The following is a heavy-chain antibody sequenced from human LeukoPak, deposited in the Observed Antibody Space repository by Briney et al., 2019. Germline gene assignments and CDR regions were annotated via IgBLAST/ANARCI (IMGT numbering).Heavy chain of an antibody. CDR2: IYYSGST. Sequence: SETLSLTCTVSGGSISSYYWSWIRQPPGKGLEWIGYIYYSGSTNYNPSLKSRVTISVDTSKDQFSLKLSSVTAADTAVYYCARDQDLDYWGQGTLVTVSS. CDR3: ARDQDLDY. J-gene: IGHJ4*02. CDR1: GGSISSYY. V-gene: IGHV4-59*01.